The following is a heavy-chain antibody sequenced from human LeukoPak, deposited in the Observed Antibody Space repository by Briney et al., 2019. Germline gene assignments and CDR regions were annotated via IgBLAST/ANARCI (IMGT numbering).Heavy chain of an antibody. D-gene: IGHD3-10*01. V-gene: IGHV3-7*01. CDR2: INQDGSEK. CDR1: GFTFSGYW. CDR3: ATCLWFGELCGES. J-gene: IGHJ5*01. Sequence: PGGSLRLSCAGSGFTFSGYWMTWVRQAPGKGLEWVANINQDGSEKYYVDSLKGRFTISRDNAKNSLFLQMNSLRAEDTAVYYFATCLWFGELCGESWGQESWSASPQ.